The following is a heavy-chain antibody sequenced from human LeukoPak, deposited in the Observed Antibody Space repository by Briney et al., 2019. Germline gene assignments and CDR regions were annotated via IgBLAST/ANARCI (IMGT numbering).Heavy chain of an antibody. CDR3: ATADWESFYFDS. D-gene: IGHD1-26*01. V-gene: IGHV4-31*03. CDR1: GGSVSRGGYY. CDR2: TSHSEGT. Sequence: SETLSLTCTVSGGSVSRGGYYWNWIRQHPGKGLEWIGFTSHSEGTYYNPSLMSRITISVDISQNQFSLKMRDVTAADTAVYFCATADWESFYFDSWGQGALVAVSS. J-gene: IGHJ4*02.